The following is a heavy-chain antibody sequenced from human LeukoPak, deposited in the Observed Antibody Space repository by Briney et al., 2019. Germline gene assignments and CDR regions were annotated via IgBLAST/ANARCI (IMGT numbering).Heavy chain of an antibody. J-gene: IGHJ4*02. Sequence: GGSLRLSCAASGFTFSSYWMSWVRQAPGKGLEWVANIKQDGSEKYYVDSVKGRFTISRDNAKNSLYLQMNSLRAEDTAVYYCARTDYDILTGWVPGFDYWGQGTLVTVSS. CDR3: ARTDYDILTGWVPGFDY. V-gene: IGHV3-7*01. CDR1: GFTFSSYW. D-gene: IGHD3-9*01. CDR2: IKQDGSEK.